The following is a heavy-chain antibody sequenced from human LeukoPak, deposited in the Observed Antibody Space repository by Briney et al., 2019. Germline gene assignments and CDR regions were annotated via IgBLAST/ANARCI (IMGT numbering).Heavy chain of an antibody. CDR1: GYTFTGYY. CDR2: INPNSGGT. Sequence: RASVKVSCKASGYTFTGYYMHWVRQAPGQGLEWMGWINPNSGGTNYAQKFQGRVTMTRDTSISTAYMELSRLRSDDTAVYYCARGDCSSTSCSSLYYYYYMDVWGKGTTVTISS. J-gene: IGHJ6*03. D-gene: IGHD2-2*01. CDR3: ARGDCSSTSCSSLYYYYYMDV. V-gene: IGHV1-2*02.